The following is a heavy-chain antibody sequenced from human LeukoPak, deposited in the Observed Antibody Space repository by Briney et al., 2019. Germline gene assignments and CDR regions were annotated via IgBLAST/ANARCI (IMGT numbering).Heavy chain of an antibody. V-gene: IGHV1-18*01. Sequence: ASVKVSCKASGYTFTNYGISWVRQAPGQGLEWMGWISPYNGNRNYAQKFQGRVTMTTDTSTSTAYMELRSLRSDDTAVYYCARDTTSSWYEGGYYYYMDVWGKGTTVTVSS. J-gene: IGHJ6*03. D-gene: IGHD6-13*01. CDR1: GYTFTNYG. CDR3: ARDTTSSWYEGGYYYYMDV. CDR2: ISPYNGNR.